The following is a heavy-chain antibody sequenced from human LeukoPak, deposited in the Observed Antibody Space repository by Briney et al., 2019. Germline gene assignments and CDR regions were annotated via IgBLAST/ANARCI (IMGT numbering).Heavy chain of an antibody. CDR3: ARQDDYSFDY. D-gene: IGHD4-11*01. V-gene: IGHV3-30*04. J-gene: IGHJ4*02. CDR2: ISYDGSNK. CDR1: GFTFSTFT. Sequence: SGRSLRLSCAASGFTFSTFTMHWVRQAPGKGLEWVAVISYDGSNKNYADSVRGRFTISRDNSKNTLYLQMNSLRGEDTALYYCARQDDYSFDYWGQGTLAPVSS.